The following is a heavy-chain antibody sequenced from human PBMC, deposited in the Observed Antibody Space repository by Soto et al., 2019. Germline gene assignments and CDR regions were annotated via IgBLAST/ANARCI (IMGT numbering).Heavy chain of an antibody. Sequence: EWVAVVSQDGRNTTYADSVQGRFNISSDNAKNTLYLQMNSLRAVDTAVYYCASPFFFYLDGDHRDLLSFPTRRSSDL. D-gene: IGHD3-9*01. J-gene: IGHJ2*01. CDR2: VSQDGRNT. CDR3: ASPFFFYLDGDHRDLLSFPTRRSSDL. V-gene: IGHV3-33*05.